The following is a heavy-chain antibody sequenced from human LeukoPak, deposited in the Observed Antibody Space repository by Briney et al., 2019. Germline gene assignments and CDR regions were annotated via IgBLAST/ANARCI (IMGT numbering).Heavy chain of an antibody. J-gene: IGHJ3*02. CDR2: ISAYNGNT. CDR3: AREGSYYDSSGYDI. CDR1: GYTFTSYC. Sequence: ASVKVSCKASGYTFTSYCISWVRQAPGQGLEWMGWISAYNGNTNYAQKLQGRVTMTTDTSTSTAYMELRSLRSDDTAVYYCAREGSYYDSSGYDIWGRGTMVTVSS. V-gene: IGHV1-18*01. D-gene: IGHD3-22*01.